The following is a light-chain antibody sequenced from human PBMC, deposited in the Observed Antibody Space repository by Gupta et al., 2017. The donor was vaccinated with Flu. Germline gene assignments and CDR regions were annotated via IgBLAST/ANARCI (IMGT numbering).Light chain of an antibody. CDR2: DVT. Sequence: VPLCSGQSVTISCTGTSSDVGAYNYVSWFQPHPGKAPKVIIYDVTTRPAGAPDRFSGSKSGNTASLTISGLQDEEEADYYCWSYAGSYTFVFGGGTKLTVL. CDR1: SSDVGAYNY. V-gene: IGLV2-11*03. J-gene: IGLJ3*02. CDR3: WSYAGSYTFV.